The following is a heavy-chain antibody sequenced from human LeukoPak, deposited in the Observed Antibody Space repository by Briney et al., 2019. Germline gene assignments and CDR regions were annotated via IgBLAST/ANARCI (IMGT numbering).Heavy chain of an antibody. Sequence: SETLSLTCTVSGGPISSGGYYWSWIRQHPGKGLEWIGYIYYSGSTYYNPSLKSRVTISVDTSKNQFSLKLSSVTAADTAVYYCAREGYGGPFDYWGQGTLVTVSS. D-gene: IGHD4-23*01. CDR2: IYYSGST. CDR1: GGPISSGGYY. V-gene: IGHV4-31*03. CDR3: AREGYGGPFDY. J-gene: IGHJ4*02.